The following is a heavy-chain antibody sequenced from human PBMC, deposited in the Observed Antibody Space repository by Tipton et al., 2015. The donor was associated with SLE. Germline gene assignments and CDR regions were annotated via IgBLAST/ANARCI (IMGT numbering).Heavy chain of an antibody. CDR1: GGSISSYY. D-gene: IGHD3/OR15-3a*01. CDR2: ISYNGST. V-gene: IGHV4-59*08. Sequence: TLSLTCTVSGGSISSYYWSWIRQPPGKGLEWIGYISYNGSTNYNPSLKSRVTISVDTSKNQFSLKLSSVTAADTAVYYCARRPDWVKAFDIWGQGTMVTVSS. CDR3: ARRPDWVKAFDI. J-gene: IGHJ3*02.